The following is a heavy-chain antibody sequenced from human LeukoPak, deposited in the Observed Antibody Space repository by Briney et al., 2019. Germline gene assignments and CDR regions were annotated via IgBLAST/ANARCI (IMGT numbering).Heavy chain of an antibody. Sequence: GESLKISCKGSGYSFTSYWIGWVRQMPGKGLEWMGIIYPGDSDTRYSPSFQGQVTISADKSISTAYLQWSSLKASDTAMYYCVRRRKSRYYYDSSGYPDAFDIWGQGTMVTVSS. J-gene: IGHJ3*02. D-gene: IGHD3-22*01. V-gene: IGHV5-51*01. CDR2: IYPGDSDT. CDR1: GYSFTSYW. CDR3: VRRRKSRYYYDSSGYPDAFDI.